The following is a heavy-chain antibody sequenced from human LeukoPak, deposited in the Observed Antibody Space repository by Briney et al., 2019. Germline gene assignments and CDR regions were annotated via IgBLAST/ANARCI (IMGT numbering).Heavy chain of an antibody. Sequence: PGGSLRLSCAVSGFTFSSYGMHWVRQAPGKGLEWVAVISYDGSDKYYVDSVKGRFTISRDNSKNTLYLQMNSLRAEDTAVYYCAKDLLGYFGHLDYWGQGTLVTVSS. CDR1: GFTFSSYG. CDR3: AKDLLGYFGHLDY. D-gene: IGHD3-9*01. J-gene: IGHJ4*02. CDR2: ISYDGSDK. V-gene: IGHV3-30*18.